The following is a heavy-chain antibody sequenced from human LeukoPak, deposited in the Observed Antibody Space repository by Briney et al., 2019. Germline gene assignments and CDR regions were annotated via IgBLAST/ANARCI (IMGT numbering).Heavy chain of an antibody. Sequence: GGTLRLSCVASGFTFSTYGMSWVRQAPGKGLEWVSAISGSGGSTYYADSVKGRFTISRDNSKNTLYLQMNSLRAEDTAVYYCAKVERSHRGVWFDPWGQGTLVTVSS. CDR2: ISGSGGST. CDR1: GFTFSTYG. V-gene: IGHV3-23*01. CDR3: AKVERSHRGVWFDP. D-gene: IGHD1-1*01. J-gene: IGHJ5*02.